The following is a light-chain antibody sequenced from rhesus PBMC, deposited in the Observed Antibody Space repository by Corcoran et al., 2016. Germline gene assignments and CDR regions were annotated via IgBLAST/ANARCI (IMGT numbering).Light chain of an antibody. CDR1: ENVNNY. Sequence: DIQMTQSPSSLSASVGDRVTITCRASENVNNYLNWYQQKPGKAPKLLLYKASTLQSGVPSRFSGSGSGTDDTFTSSSLQPEDVATYYCQHGYGTPLTFGGGTKVELK. CDR2: KAS. J-gene: IGKJ4*01. V-gene: IGKV1-74*01. CDR3: QHGYGTPLT.